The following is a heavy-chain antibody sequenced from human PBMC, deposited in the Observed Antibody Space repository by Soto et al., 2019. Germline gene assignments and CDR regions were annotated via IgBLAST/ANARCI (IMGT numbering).Heavy chain of an antibody. CDR1: GFTFSSYG. V-gene: IGHV3-33*01. CDR2: IWYDGSNK. J-gene: IGHJ3*02. D-gene: IGHD3-3*01. Sequence: QVQLVESGGGVVQPGRSLRLSCAASGFTFSSYGMHWVRQAPGKGLEWVAVIWYDGSNKYYADSVKGRFTISRDNSKNRLYLQMNRLRAEDTAVYCCARPNDDFWSGYYTAFDTWGQGTMVTVSS. CDR3: ARPNDDFWSGYYTAFDT.